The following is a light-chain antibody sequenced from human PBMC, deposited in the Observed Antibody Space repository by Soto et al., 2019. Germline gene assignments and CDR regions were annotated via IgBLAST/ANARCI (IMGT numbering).Light chain of an antibody. CDR2: DAS. CDR1: QSVSSY. CDR3: QQYDAWPLT. Sequence: PGERATLSCRAGQSVSSYLAWYQQKPGQAPRLLIYDASTRATGIPARFSGSGSGTEFTLTINSLQSEDFAVYYCQQYDAWPLTFGGGTKVDIK. J-gene: IGKJ4*01. V-gene: IGKV3-15*01.